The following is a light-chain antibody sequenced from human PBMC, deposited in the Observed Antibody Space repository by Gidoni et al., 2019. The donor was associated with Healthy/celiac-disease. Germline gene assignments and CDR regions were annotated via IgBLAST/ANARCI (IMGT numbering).Light chain of an antibody. J-gene: IGKJ5*01. CDR2: DAS. Sequence: DIQMTQSPSSLSASVGDRVTITCQASQDISNYLNWYQQKPGKAPKLLIYDASNLETGVPSRCSGSCSLTDFTFTISSLQPEDIATYYCQQYDNLPTFGQGTRLEIK. CDR1: QDISNY. CDR3: QQYDNLPT. V-gene: IGKV1-33*01.